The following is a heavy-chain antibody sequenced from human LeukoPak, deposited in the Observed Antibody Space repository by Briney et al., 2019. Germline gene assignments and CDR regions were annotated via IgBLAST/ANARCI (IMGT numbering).Heavy chain of an antibody. J-gene: IGHJ4*02. CDR2: IIPILGIA. D-gene: IGHD5-12*01. V-gene: IGHV1-69*04. Sequence: ASVKVSCKASGGTFSSYAISWVRQAPGQGLEWMGRIIPILGIANYAQKFQGRVTITADKSTSTAYMELSSLRSEDTAVYYCAREAVEVGSGYSGYDLKRHDYWGQGTLVTVSS. CDR1: GGTFSSYA. CDR3: AREAVEVGSGYSGYDLKRHDY.